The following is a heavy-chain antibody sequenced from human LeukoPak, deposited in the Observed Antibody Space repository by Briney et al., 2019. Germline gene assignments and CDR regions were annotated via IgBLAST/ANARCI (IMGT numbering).Heavy chain of an antibody. Sequence: PSQTLSLTCAVSGGSISSGGYSWSWIRQPPGKGLEWIGYIYHSGSTYYNPSLKSRVTISVDRSKNQFSLKLSSVTAADTAVYYCARDRDYADAFDIWGQGTMVTVSS. CDR2: IYHSGST. D-gene: IGHD4-17*01. J-gene: IGHJ3*02. CDR3: ARDRDYADAFDI. CDR1: GGSISSGGYS. V-gene: IGHV4-30-2*01.